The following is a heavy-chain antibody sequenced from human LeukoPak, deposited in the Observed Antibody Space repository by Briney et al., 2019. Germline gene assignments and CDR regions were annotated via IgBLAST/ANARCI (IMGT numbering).Heavy chain of an antibody. J-gene: IGHJ3*02. V-gene: IGHV3-48*02. CDR2: ISSGSSTI. D-gene: IGHD2-21*02. CDR1: GFTFSSYS. CDR3: ARENIVVVTTSRDAFDI. Sequence: QPGGSLRLSCAASGFTFSSYSMNWVRQPPGKGLEWVSYISSGSSTIYYADSVKGRFTISRDNAKNSLCLQMNSLRDEDTAVYYCARENIVVVTTSRDAFDIWGQGTMVTVSS.